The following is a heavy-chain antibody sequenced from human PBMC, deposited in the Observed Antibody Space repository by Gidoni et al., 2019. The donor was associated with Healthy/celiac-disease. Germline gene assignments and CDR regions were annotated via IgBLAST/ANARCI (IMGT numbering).Heavy chain of an antibody. J-gene: IGHJ4*02. CDR1: GCTFEDYA. V-gene: IGHV3-9*01. CDR3: AKAMGHDYGDSYGGSSFDY. D-gene: IGHD4-17*01. Sequence: EVQRVESGGGLVQPGRSLRLSGAASGCTFEDYAMHWVRQAPGKGREWVSGLSWNSGSIGYADSVKGRFTISRDNAKNSLYLQMNSLRAEDTALYYCAKAMGHDYGDSYGGSSFDYWGQGTLVTVSS. CDR2: LSWNSGSI.